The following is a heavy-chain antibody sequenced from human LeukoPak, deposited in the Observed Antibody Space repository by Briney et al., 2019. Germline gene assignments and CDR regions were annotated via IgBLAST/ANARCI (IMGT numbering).Heavy chain of an antibody. D-gene: IGHD2-21*02. CDR3: AAFDAGDCGGDCPYFSFP. Sequence: GASVKVSCKASGFTFASSAVQWVRQARGQRLEWIGWIVVGSANTNYAQKFQERVTITRDMSTGTAYMELSSLRSEDTAVYYCAAFDAGDCGGDCPYFSFPWGQGTLVAVSP. V-gene: IGHV1-58*01. CDR1: GFTFASSA. J-gene: IGHJ5*02. CDR2: IVVGSANT.